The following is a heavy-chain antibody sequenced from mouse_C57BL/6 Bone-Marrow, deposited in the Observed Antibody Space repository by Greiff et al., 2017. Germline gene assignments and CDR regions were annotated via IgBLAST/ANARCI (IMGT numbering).Heavy chain of an antibody. Sequence: EVKVEESGGGLVKPGGSLKLSCAASGFTFSSYAMSWVRQTPEKRLEWVATISDGGSYTYYPDNVKGRFTISRDNAKNNLYLQMSHLKSEDTAMYYCARSTTVGYAKDYWCRGTSVTVTS. CDR2: ISDGGSYT. CDR1: GFTFSSYA. D-gene: IGHD1-1*01. J-gene: IGHJ4*01. CDR3: ARSTTVGYAKDY. V-gene: IGHV5-4*03.